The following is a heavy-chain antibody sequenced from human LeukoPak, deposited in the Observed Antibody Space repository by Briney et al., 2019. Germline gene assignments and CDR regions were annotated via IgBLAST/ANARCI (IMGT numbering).Heavy chain of an antibody. CDR1: GFTFSSYA. CDR3: AKVDPEYSSSWYDDY. Sequence: GGSLRLSCAASGFTFSSYAMSWVRQAPGKGLELVSAISGSGGSTYYEDSVKGRFTISRDNSKNTLYLQMNSLRAEDTAVFYCAKVDPEYSSSWYDDYWGQGTLVTVSS. V-gene: IGHV3-23*01. CDR2: ISGSGGST. J-gene: IGHJ4*02. D-gene: IGHD6-13*01.